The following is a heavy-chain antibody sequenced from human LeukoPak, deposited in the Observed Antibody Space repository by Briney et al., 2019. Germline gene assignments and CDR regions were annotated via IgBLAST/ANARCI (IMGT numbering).Heavy chain of an antibody. V-gene: IGHV1-2*02. Sequence: EASVKVSCKASGYTFTSYGISWVRQAPGQGLEWMGWINPKTGGTNYAQKFQGRVTMTRDTSISTAYMELSRLRSDDTAVYYCARDHGLSSTTVTTSLTNYWGQGTLVTVSS. CDR3: ARDHGLSSTTVTTSLTNY. CDR2: INPKTGGT. D-gene: IGHD4-17*01. J-gene: IGHJ4*02. CDR1: GYTFTSYG.